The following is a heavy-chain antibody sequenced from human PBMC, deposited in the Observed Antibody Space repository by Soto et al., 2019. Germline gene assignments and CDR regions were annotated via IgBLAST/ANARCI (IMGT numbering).Heavy chain of an antibody. D-gene: IGHD3-10*01. CDR3: ARKDYYGAGIYYFDH. V-gene: IGHV1-3*01. CDR1: GYTFTAYP. Sequence: QVQLVQSGAEVKKPGASVKVSCKASGYTFTAYPVHWVRQAPGQRLEWMGWINGANGDTGYSQKFQGRVTVTRDTSATTVYMELSSLTSEDTAVYYCARKDYYGAGIYYFDHWCQGTLVTFSS. CDR2: INGANGDT. J-gene: IGHJ4*02.